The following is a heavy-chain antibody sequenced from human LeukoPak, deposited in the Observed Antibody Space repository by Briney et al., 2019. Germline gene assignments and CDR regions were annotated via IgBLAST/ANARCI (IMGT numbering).Heavy chain of an antibody. Sequence: SETLSLTCAVSGGSISSGGYSWSWIRQPPGKGLDWIGSIYTSGSTDYNPSLKSRVTISVDTSKNQLSLKLSSVTAADTAVYYCARGGSSSYYCSYCMDVWGKGTTVTVSS. V-gene: IGHV4-30-2*03. CDR1: GGSISSGGYS. D-gene: IGHD6-6*01. J-gene: IGHJ6*03. CDR3: ARGGSSSYYCSYCMDV. CDR2: IYTSGST.